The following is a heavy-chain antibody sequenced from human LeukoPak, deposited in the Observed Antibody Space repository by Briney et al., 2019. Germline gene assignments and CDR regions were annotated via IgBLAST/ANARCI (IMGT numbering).Heavy chain of an antibody. CDR1: GFTFSSYA. CDR2: IKSKTDGGTT. V-gene: IGHV3-15*01. D-gene: IGHD3-22*01. Sequence: GRSLRLSYAASGFTFSSYAMHWVRQAPGKGLEWVGRIKSKTDGGTTDYAAPVKGRFTISRDDSKNTLSLQMHSLKTEDTAVYYCTTRSIAMIVVVSDAFDMWGQGTMVTVSS. J-gene: IGHJ3*02. CDR3: TTRSIAMIVVVSDAFDM.